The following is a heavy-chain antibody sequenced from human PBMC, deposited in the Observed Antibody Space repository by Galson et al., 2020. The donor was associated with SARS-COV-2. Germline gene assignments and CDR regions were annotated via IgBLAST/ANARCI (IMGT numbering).Heavy chain of an antibody. CDR2: IDWDDDK. D-gene: IGHD6-19*01. CDR3: ARMGGRLLHGWGSSGLGDYYMDV. CDR1: GFSLSTSGMC. V-gene: IGHV2-70*11. Sequence: VSGPTLVKPTQTLTLTCTFSGFSLSTSGMCVSWIRQPPGKALEWLARIDWDDDKYYSTSLKTRLTISKDTSKNQVVLTMTNMDPVDTATYYSARMGGRLLHGWGSSGLGDYYMDVWGKGTTVTVSS. J-gene: IGHJ6*03.